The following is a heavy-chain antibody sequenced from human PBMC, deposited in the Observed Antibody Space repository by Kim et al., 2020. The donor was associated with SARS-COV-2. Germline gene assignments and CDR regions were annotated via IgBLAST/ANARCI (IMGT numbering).Heavy chain of an antibody. V-gene: IGHV4-39*01. Sequence: PKSRVTISVDTSKNQFSLKLSSVTAADTAVYYCASHHYYGSGSINEIDYWGQGTLVTVSS. CDR3: ASHHYYGSGSINEIDY. J-gene: IGHJ4*02. D-gene: IGHD3-10*01.